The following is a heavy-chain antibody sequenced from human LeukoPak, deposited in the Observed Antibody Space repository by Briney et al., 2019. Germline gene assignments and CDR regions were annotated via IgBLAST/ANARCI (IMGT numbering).Heavy chain of an antibody. Sequence: GGSLRLSCVASGFTFSSYSINWVRQAPGKGLEWVSYISSGRRTIYYADSVKGRFTISRDNAKNSLYLQMNSLRVEDTAVYYCASSVIEGIRGFDYWGQGTLVTVSS. CDR1: GFTFSSYS. J-gene: IGHJ4*02. D-gene: IGHD2-21*01. CDR2: ISSGRRTI. V-gene: IGHV3-48*01. CDR3: ASSVIEGIRGFDY.